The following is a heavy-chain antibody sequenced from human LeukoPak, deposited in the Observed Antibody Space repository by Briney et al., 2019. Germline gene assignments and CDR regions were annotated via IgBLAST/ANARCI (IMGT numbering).Heavy chain of an antibody. CDR1: GGSFSGYY. Sequence: SETLSLTCAVYGGSFSGYYWSWIRQPPGKGLEWIGEINHSGSTNYNPSLKSRVTISVDTSKNQFSLKLSSVTAADTAVYYCARGSHYYGSGSYDYWGRGTLVTVSS. J-gene: IGHJ4*02. D-gene: IGHD3-10*01. CDR3: ARGSHYYGSGSYDY. CDR2: INHSGST. V-gene: IGHV4-34*01.